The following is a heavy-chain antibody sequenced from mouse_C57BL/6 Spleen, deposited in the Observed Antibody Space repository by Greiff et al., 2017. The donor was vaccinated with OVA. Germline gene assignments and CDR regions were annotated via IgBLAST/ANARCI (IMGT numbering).Heavy chain of an antibody. J-gene: IGHJ1*03. CDR1: GYTFTSYW. V-gene: IGHV1-53*01. CDR2: INPSNGGT. Sequence: QVQLKQPGTELVKPGASVKLSCKASGYTFTSYWMHWVKQRPGQGLEWIGNINPSNGGTNYNEKFKSKATLTVDKSSSTAYMQLSSLTSEDAAVYYCARYDDDGDWYFDVWGTGTTVTVSS. CDR3: ARYDDDGDWYFDV. D-gene: IGHD2-4*01.